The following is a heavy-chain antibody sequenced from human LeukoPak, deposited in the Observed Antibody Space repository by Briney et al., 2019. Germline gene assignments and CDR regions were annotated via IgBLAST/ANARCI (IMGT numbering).Heavy chain of an antibody. Sequence: PGRSLRLSCAASGFTFSSYAMHWVRQAPGKGLEWVAVISYDGSNKYYADSVKGRFTISRDNSKNTLYLQMNSLRAEDTAVYYCARDHKGGDGADAFDIWGHGTMVTVSS. CDR2: ISYDGSNK. J-gene: IGHJ3*02. V-gene: IGHV3-30-3*01. D-gene: IGHD5-24*01. CDR3: ARDHKGGDGADAFDI. CDR1: GFTFSSYA.